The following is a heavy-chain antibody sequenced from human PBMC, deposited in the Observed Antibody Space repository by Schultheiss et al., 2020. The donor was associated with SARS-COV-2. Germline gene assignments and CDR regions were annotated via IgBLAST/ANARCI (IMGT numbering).Heavy chain of an antibody. D-gene: IGHD6-13*01. J-gene: IGHJ4*02. Sequence: SQTLSLTCTVSGGSISSYYWSWIRQPAGKGLEWIGRIYTSGSTNYNPSLKSRVTISVDTSKNQFSLKLSSVTAADTAVYYCASSRLRIAAAGTTTHPIDYWGQGTLVTVSS. CDR3: ASSRLRIAAAGTTTHPIDY. CDR2: IYTSGST. V-gene: IGHV4-4*07. CDR1: GGSISSYY.